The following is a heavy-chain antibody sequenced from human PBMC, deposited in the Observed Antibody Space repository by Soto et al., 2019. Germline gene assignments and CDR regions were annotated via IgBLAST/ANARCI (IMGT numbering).Heavy chain of an antibody. V-gene: IGHV4-31*03. CDR1: GGTISSGGYY. Sequence: PSETLSLPCTVSGGTISSGGYYWSWIRQHPGKGLEWIGYIYYSGSTYYNPSLKSRVTISEDTSKNQFYLKLSSVTAADTAVYYCAREGQYCSGGSRYPIGMDVLGQGTTVTVSS. CDR2: IYYSGST. D-gene: IGHD2-15*01. J-gene: IGHJ6*02. CDR3: AREGQYCSGGSRYPIGMDV.